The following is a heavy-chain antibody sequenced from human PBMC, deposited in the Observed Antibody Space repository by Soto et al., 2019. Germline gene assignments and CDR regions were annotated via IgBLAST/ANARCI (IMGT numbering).Heavy chain of an antibody. J-gene: IGHJ5*02. CDR2: VDASGNT. V-gene: IGHV4-4*07. CDR3: ARDVGGSVVPHWFDP. D-gene: IGHD3-22*01. CDR1: GHSISADY. Sequence: QVQLQESGPGLVKASETLSLSCTVSGHSISADYWSWXRQXAGKRLEWIGRVDASGNTNYNPSLKSRVTMSVDTSKNQFFLKVRSVTAADTAMYFCARDVGGSVVPHWFDPWGQGALVTVSS.